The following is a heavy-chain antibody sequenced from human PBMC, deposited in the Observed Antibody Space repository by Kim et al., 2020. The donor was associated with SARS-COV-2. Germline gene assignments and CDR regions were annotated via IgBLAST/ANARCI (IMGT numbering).Heavy chain of an antibody. CDR1: GGSFSSGGYY. J-gene: IGHJ3*02. CDR2: IYYSGST. D-gene: IGHD3-22*01. V-gene: IGHV4-31*11. CDR3: ARARITMIVVDAFDI. Sequence: SETLSLTCAVYGGSFSSGGYYWSWIRQHPGKGLEWIGYIYYSGSTYYNPSLKSRVTISVDTSKNQFSLKLSSVTAADTAVYYCARARITMIVVDAFDIWGQGTMVTVSS.